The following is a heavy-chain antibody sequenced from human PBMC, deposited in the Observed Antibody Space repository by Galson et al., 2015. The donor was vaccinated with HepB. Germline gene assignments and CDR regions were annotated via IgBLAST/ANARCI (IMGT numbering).Heavy chain of an antibody. CDR2: IWYDGSIE. CDR3: ARDLGFGLAY. Sequence: SLRLSCAASGFTFSSYGMYWVRQAPGKGLEWVAVIWYDGSIEYYRDSVRGRFTVSRDNSRNTLYLQMSSLRAEDTAVYYCARDLGFGLAYWGQGTLVTVSS. D-gene: IGHD3-16*01. V-gene: IGHV3-33*01. CDR1: GFTFSSYG. J-gene: IGHJ4*02.